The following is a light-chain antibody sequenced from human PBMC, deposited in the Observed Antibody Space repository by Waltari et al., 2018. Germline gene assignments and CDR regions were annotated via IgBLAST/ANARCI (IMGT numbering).Light chain of an antibody. CDR3: QQRSNWPLT. Sequence: EIVLTQSPATLSLSPGERVTLSCRASQNIRSYLAWYQQKHGQAPRLLIYDASNRATGIPARFSGSGSETDFTLTLSSLEPEDFAVYYCQQRSNWPLTFGGGTKVEIK. V-gene: IGKV3-11*01. CDR1: QNIRSY. J-gene: IGKJ4*01. CDR2: DAS.